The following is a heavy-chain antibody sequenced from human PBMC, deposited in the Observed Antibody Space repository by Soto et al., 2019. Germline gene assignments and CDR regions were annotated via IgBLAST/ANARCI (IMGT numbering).Heavy chain of an antibody. CDR3: ARFNVLRFLEWSYYYYMDV. CDR1: GYTFTSYD. CDR2: MNPNSGNT. V-gene: IGHV1-8*01. Sequence: APVKVSCKASGYTFTSYDINWLRQTTGQGLEWMGWMNPNSGNTGYAQKFQGRVTMTRNTSISTAYMELSSLRSEDTAVYYCARFNVLRFLEWSYYYYMDVWGKGTTVTVSS. J-gene: IGHJ6*03. D-gene: IGHD3-3*01.